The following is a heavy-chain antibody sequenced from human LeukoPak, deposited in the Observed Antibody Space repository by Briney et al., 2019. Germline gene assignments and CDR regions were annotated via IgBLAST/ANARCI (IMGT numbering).Heavy chain of an antibody. D-gene: IGHD2-21*02. V-gene: IGHV4-61*08. CDR1: LDSRHSGGFQ. CDR3: ARDSRDIQYYYYMDV. J-gene: IGHJ6*03. Sequence: ETLSVTCTVCLDSRHSGGFQGSCPRQPPGKGLEWIGYIYYSGSTNYNPSLKSRVTISVDTSKNQFSLKLRSVSAAHTGVYYCARDSRDIQYYYYMDVWGKGTTVTVSS. CDR2: IYYSGST.